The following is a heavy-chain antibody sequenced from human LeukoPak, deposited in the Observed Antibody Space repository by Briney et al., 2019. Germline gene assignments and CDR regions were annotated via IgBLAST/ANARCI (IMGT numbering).Heavy chain of an antibody. D-gene: IGHD3-10*01. CDR3: VRGPYGSGSYR. Sequence: PGRSLRLPCAASGFAFSSYGMHWVRQAPGKGLEWVAAIWYDGSNQYYADSVKGRFTISRDNSKNTLYLQMNSLRAEDTAVYYCVRGPYGSGSYRWGQGTLVTVSA. J-gene: IGHJ4*02. CDR2: IWYDGSNQ. CDR1: GFAFSSYG. V-gene: IGHV3-33*01.